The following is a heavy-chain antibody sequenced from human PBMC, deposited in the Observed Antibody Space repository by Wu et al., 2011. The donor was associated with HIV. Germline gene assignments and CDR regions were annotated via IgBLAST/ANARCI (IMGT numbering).Heavy chain of an antibody. CDR1: GGTFSSYA. D-gene: IGHD6-25*01. V-gene: IGHV1-69*05. CDR2: FIPIFGTA. J-gene: IGHJ2*01. CDR3: ARKSGRYFDV. Sequence: QVQLVQSGAEVKKPGSSVKVSCKASGGTFSSYAISWVRQAPGQGLEWMGGFIPIFGTANYAQKFQGRVTIITDESTTTSYMELRAPRSEDTAVYYCARKSGRYFDVWGRGTLVTVSS.